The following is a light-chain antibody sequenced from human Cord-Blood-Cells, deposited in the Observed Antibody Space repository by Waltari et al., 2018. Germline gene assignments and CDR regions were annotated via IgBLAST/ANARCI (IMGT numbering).Light chain of an antibody. CDR1: QSISSY. J-gene: IGKJ4*01. Sequence: IQMTQAPSSLSASVGDRATITCRASQSISSYLNWYQQKPGKAPNLLIYAASSLQSGVPSRFSGSGSRTDFTLTISSLQPEDFATYYCQQSYSTPLTFGGGTKVEIK. V-gene: IGKV1-39*01. CDR3: QQSYSTPLT. CDR2: AAS.